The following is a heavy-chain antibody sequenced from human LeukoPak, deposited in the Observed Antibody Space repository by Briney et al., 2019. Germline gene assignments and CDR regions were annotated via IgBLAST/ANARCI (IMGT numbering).Heavy chain of an antibody. V-gene: IGHV4-59*12. J-gene: IGHJ3*02. CDR3: ARVAVHSPGGNIVFDI. Sequence: PSETLSLTCTVSGGSINDYYWSWIRQPPGKELEWIGFIYYSGRTNYNPSLKSRVTISVDTSKNQFSLQLNSVTPEDTAVYYCARVAVHSPGGNIVFDIWGQGTMVTVSS. CDR2: IYYSGRT. CDR1: GGSINDYY. D-gene: IGHD4-23*01.